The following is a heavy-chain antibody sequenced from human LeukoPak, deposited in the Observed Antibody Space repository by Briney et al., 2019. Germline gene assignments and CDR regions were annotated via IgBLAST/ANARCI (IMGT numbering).Heavy chain of an antibody. V-gene: IGHV3-23*01. J-gene: IGHJ4*02. CDR1: GLTFSSYA. Sequence: PGGSLRLSCAASGLTFSSYAMSWVRQAPGKGLEWVSAISGSGGSTYYADSVKGRFTISRDNSKNTLYLQMNSLRAEDTAVYYCAKVIRGYCSGGSCYFDYWGQGTLVTVSS. D-gene: IGHD2-15*01. CDR3: AKVIRGYCSGGSCYFDY. CDR2: ISGSGGST.